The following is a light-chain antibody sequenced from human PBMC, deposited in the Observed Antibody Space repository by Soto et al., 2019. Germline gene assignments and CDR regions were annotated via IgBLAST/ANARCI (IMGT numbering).Light chain of an antibody. J-gene: IGLJ2*01. CDR2: GNS. V-gene: IGLV1-40*01. CDR3: QSYDSSLSGVV. CDR1: SSNIGAGYD. Sequence: QLVLTQPPSVSGAPGQRVTISCTGSSSNIGAGYDVHWYQQLPGTAPKLLIYGNSNRPSGVPDRFSGSKSGTSASLDITGLPAEDEADYYCQSYDSSLSGVVFGGGTKLTFL.